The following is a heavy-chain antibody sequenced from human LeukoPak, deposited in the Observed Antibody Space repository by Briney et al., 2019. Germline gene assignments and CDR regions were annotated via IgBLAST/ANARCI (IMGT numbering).Heavy chain of an antibody. CDR3: ARDGSRGNLVHAPDY. V-gene: IGHV3-21*01. CDR1: GFTFSSYS. J-gene: IGHJ4*02. Sequence: GGSLRLSCAASGFTFSSYSMNWVRQAPGKGLEWVSSISSSSIYIYYADSVKSRFTISRDNSKNTLYLQMNSLRAEATAVYYCARDGSRGNLVHAPDYWGQGTLVTVSS. CDR2: ISSSSIYI. D-gene: IGHD2-8*01.